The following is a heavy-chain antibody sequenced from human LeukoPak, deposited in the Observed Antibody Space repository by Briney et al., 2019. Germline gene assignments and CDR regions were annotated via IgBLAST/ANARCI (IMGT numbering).Heavy chain of an antibody. CDR3: AKEVRESAWFYFDY. CDR2: IRQDGSEK. J-gene: IGHJ4*02. CDR1: GFTFSNYW. Sequence: PGGSLRLSCAASGFTFSNYWMSWVRQAPGKGLEWVANIRQDGSEKYYVDSVKGRFTISRDNAKKSLYLQMDSLRAEDTAVYYCAKEVRESAWFYFDYWGQGTLATVSS. D-gene: IGHD3-10*01. V-gene: IGHV3-7*04.